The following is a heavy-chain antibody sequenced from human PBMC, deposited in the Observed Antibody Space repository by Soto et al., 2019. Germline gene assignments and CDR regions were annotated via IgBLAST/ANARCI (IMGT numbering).Heavy chain of an antibody. CDR1: GGSISSSSHY. CDR2: IYYGGTT. J-gene: IGHJ4*02. Sequence: QLQLQESGPGLVKPSETLSLTCTLSGGSISSSSHYWGWIRQPPGRGLEWIGSIYYGGTTYYSPSLKSRVTISVYTSRNHFSLNLTSVTAADTAVYYCARLDSIAAIDNWGQGTPVIVSS. V-gene: IGHV4-39*02. CDR3: ARLDSIAAIDN. D-gene: IGHD6-6*01.